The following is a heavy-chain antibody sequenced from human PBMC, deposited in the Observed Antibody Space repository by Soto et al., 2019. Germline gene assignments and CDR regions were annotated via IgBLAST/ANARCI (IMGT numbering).Heavy chain of an antibody. J-gene: IGHJ4*02. V-gene: IGHV4-34*01. D-gene: IGHD3-10*01. CDR1: GGSFSGYY. Sequence: SETLSLTCAVYGGSFSGYYWSWIRQPPGKGLEWIGEINHSGSTNYNPSLKSRVTISVDTSKNEFSLKLSSVTAADTAVYYCARNAYLLYYYGSGRSPFDYWGQGTLVTVS. CDR3: ARNAYLLYYYGSGRSPFDY. CDR2: INHSGST.